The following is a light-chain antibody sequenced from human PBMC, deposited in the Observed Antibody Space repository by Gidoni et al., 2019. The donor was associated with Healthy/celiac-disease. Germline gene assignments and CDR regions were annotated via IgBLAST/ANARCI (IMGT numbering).Light chain of an antibody. J-gene: IGKJ4*01. Sequence: EIVLTQSPATLSLSPGERATLSCRASQSFSSYLAWYQQKPGQAPRLLIYDASIRATGIPARFSGSGSGTDFTLTISSLEPEDFAVDYCQQRSNWLTFGGXTKVEIK. CDR2: DAS. CDR1: QSFSSY. CDR3: QQRSNWLT. V-gene: IGKV3-11*01.